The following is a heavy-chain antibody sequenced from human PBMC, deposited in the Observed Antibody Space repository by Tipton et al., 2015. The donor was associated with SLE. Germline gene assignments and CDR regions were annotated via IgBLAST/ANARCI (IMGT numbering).Heavy chain of an antibody. CDR1: GDSMNGHSYY. Sequence: LRLSCRVSGDSMNGHSYYWGWVRQPPGKGLEWIGSIHETGLTSYNPAVKSRVTISLDMSKNQFSLTVRFVTAADTAVYYCARLAWENYFESWGQGTLVTVSS. CDR3: ARLAWENYFES. J-gene: IGHJ4*02. CDR2: IHETGLT. V-gene: IGHV4-39*07. D-gene: IGHD1-26*01.